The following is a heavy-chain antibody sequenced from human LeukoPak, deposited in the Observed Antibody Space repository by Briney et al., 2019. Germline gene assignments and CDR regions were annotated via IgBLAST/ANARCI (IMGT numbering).Heavy chain of an antibody. CDR1: GYTFTGYY. V-gene: IGHV1-2*02. Sequence: ASVKVSCKASGYTFTGYYMHWVRQAPGQGLEYMGWISPNSGGTNCAQKFQGRVTMTRDTSINTAYMELTGLTSDDTAVYYCAREGGGGLLWFGESPIGMDVWGKGTTVTVSS. CDR2: ISPNSGGT. J-gene: IGHJ6*04. D-gene: IGHD3-10*01. CDR3: AREGGGGLLWFGESPIGMDV.